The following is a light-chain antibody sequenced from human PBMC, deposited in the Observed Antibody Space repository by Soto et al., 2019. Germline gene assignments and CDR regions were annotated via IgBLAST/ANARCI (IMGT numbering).Light chain of an antibody. Sequence: DIQMTQSPSTLSASVVDRVTITFRASQGISSWLAWYQQKPGKAPKLLIYKASTLKSGVPSRFSGSGSGTEFTLTISSLQPDDFATYYCQHYNSYSEAFGQGTKVDIK. CDR3: QHYNSYSEA. J-gene: IGKJ1*01. CDR1: QGISSW. V-gene: IGKV1-5*03. CDR2: KAS.